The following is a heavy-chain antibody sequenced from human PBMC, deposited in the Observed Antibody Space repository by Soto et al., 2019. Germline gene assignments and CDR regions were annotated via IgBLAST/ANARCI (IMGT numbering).Heavy chain of an antibody. CDR2: IWYDGGNK. CDR3: ARDCWSGYADYYDYYGLDV. CDR1: GFTFSSYG. D-gene: IGHD3-3*01. J-gene: IGHJ6*02. V-gene: IGHV3-33*01. Sequence: GGSLRLSCAASGFTFSSYGMHWVRQAPGKGLEWVAVIWYDGGNKYYADSVKGRFTISRDNSKNTLYLQMNSLRAEDTAVYYCARDCWSGYADYYDYYGLDVWGQGTTVTVSS.